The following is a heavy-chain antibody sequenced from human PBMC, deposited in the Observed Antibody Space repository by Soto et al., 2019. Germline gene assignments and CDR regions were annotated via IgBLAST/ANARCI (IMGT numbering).Heavy chain of an antibody. D-gene: IGHD6-19*01. V-gene: IGHV1-69*06. Sequence: QVQLVQSGAEMREPGSSVKVSCKASGGTFSSSAINWLRQAPGQGPEWMGGIIPTFGTANYIEKFRGRVTSTADTSTSTAYMEVSSLTSEDTAMDFCARSETAGHRGVDIWGQGTMVTVSS. CDR2: IIPTFGTA. CDR1: GGTFSSSA. CDR3: ARSETAGHRGVDI. J-gene: IGHJ3*02.